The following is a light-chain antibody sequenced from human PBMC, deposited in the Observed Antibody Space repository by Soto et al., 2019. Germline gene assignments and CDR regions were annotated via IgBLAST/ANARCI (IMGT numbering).Light chain of an antibody. J-gene: IGLJ1*01. CDR1: SSNIGSNY. CDR3: AAWDDSLSGPV. Sequence: QFVLTQPHSASGTPGQRVTISCSGSSSNIGSNYVYWYQQLPGTAPKLLIYRNNQRPSGVPDRFSGSKSGTSASLAISGLRSEDEADYYCAAWDDSLSGPVFGTGTKVTVL. V-gene: IGLV1-47*01. CDR2: RNN.